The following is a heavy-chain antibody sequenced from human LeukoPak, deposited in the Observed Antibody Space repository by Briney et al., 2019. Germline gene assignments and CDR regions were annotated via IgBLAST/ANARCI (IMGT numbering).Heavy chain of an antibody. D-gene: IGHD2-15*01. V-gene: IGHV3-21*01. CDR3: ARDGRRRDYCDSGSCYWYFDL. Sequence: PGGSLRLSCAASGFPFSSYNMNWVRQAPGKGREGVSSFSSSSSYIYYADSLKGRLTISRDHAKNSLYLQMNSLRAEDTAVYYCARDGRRRDYCDSGSCYWYFDLWGRGTLVTVSS. CDR1: GFPFSSYN. J-gene: IGHJ2*01. CDR2: FSSSSSYI.